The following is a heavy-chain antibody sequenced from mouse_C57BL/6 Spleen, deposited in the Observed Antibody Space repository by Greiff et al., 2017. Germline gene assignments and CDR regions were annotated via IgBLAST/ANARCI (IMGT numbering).Heavy chain of an antibody. V-gene: IGHV6-6*01. CDR3: IRWDITTVAPSSY. CDR2: IRNKANTHAT. CDR1: GFTFSDAW. D-gene: IGHD1-1*01. Sequence: EVQLVESGGGLVQPGGSMKLSCAASGFTFSDAWMDWVRQSPEKGLEWVAEIRNKANTHATYYAESVKGSFTISREDSNSSVYLTLNSLRVEDTGIDYCIRWDITTVAPSSYWGQGTLVTVSA. J-gene: IGHJ3*01.